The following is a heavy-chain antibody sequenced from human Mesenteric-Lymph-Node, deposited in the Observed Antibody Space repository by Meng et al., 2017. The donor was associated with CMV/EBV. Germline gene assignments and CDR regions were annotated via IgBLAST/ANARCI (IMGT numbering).Heavy chain of an antibody. CDR3: ARGGGYCSSTSCYPFDL. Sequence: GESLKISCAASGFTFDDYGMSWVRQAPGKGLEWVSGINWNGGSTGYADSVKGRFTISRDNAKNSLYLQMNSLRAEDTALYYCARGGGYCSSTSCYPFDLWGRGTLVTVSS. D-gene: IGHD2-2*01. V-gene: IGHV3-20*04. CDR2: INWNGGST. CDR1: GFTFDDYG. J-gene: IGHJ2*01.